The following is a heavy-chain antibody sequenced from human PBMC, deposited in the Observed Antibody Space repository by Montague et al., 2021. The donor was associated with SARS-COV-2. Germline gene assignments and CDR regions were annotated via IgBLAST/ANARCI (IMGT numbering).Heavy chain of an antibody. CDR2: IYYSGST. V-gene: IGHV4-39*07. CDR3: AIPMVRGFSRAFDI. Sequence: SETLSLTCTVSGGSISSSSYYWGWTRQPPGKGLEWIGSIYYSGSTNYNPSLKSRVTISVDTSKNQFSLKLSSVTAADTAVYYCAIPMVRGFSRAFDIWGQGTMVTVSS. J-gene: IGHJ3*02. D-gene: IGHD3-10*01. CDR1: GGSISSSSYY.